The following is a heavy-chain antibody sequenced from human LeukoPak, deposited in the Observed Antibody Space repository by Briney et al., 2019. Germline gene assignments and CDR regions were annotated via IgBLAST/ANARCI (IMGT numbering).Heavy chain of an antibody. J-gene: IGHJ4*02. CDR1: GFTFSSYA. CDR2: VGTSADT. V-gene: IGHV3-23*01. D-gene: IGHD2-15*01. Sequence: PGGSLRLSCAASGFTFSSYAMRWVRQAPGQGLQWVSAVGTSADTYYADSVRGRFTISRDNSKNTLYLQMDSLRAEDTAIYYCTRKTPGRTPFDYWGQGILVTVSS. CDR3: TRKTPGRTPFDY.